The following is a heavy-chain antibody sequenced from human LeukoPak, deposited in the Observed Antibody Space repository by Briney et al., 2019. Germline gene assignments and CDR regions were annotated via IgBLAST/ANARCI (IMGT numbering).Heavy chain of an antibody. CDR1: GFTFSTSP. V-gene: IGHV3-23*01. J-gene: IGHJ4*02. D-gene: IGHD2-15*01. Sequence: GGSLRLSCAVSGFTFSTSPMGWVRQPPGKGLEWVSSIHAGGSDPFCADSVKGRFTISRDNSKNTLYLQMNSLRAEDTAVYYCAKGVVVAAALDYWGQGTLVTVSS. CDR3: AKGVVVAAALDY. CDR2: IHAGGSDP.